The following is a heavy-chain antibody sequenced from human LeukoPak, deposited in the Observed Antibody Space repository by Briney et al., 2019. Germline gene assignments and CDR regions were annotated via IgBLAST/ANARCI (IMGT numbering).Heavy chain of an antibody. CDR3: ASRRTATALEGFDI. V-gene: IGHV4-59*01. J-gene: IGHJ3*02. CDR1: GGSISSYY. CDR2: IYYSGST. D-gene: IGHD2-21*02. Sequence: SETLSLTCTVSGGSISSYYWSWIRQPPGKGLEWIGYIYYSGSTNYNPSLKSRVTISLDTSTNQFSLRLTSVTAADTAVYYCASRRTATALEGFDIWGQGTMVTVSS.